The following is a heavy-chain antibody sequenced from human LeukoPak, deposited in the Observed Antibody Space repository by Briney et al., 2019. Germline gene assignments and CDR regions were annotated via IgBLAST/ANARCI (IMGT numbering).Heavy chain of an antibody. D-gene: IGHD2-8*01. CDR2: LSNSGTT. V-gene: IGHV4-59*03. CDR1: GGSMSSYY. J-gene: IGHJ4*02. CDR3: AKMGRRGYFEY. Sequence: SETLSLTCTVSGGSMSSYYWSWIRQPPGKGLEWIGYLSNSGTTKYNPSLNVTISVDTSKNQFSLKLNSVTTADTAIYYCAKMGRRGYFEYWGQGTLVTVSS.